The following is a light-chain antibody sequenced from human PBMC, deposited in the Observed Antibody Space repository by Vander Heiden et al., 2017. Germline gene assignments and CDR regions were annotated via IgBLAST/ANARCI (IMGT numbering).Light chain of an antibody. J-gene: IGKJ5*01. CDR1: QSISSNY. V-gene: IGKV3-20*01. CDR3: QQYGSSPTT. CDR2: YVS. Sequence: EIVLTQSPGTLSLSPGERATLSCKASQSISSNYLAWYQQKLGQAPRLIIFYVSRRATGVPDRISASGSGTDFTLTISRLEPEDFAVYYCQQYGSSPTTFGQGTRLEIK.